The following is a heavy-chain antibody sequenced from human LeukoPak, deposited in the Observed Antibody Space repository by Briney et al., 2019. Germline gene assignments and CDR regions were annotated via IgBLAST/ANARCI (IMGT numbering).Heavy chain of an antibody. Sequence: GASVKLSCKASGYTFTGHYMHWVRQAPGQGLEWMGWINPDGGGPRYVPKFQGRVTMTRDTSIATAYMELSSLTSDDTAVYYCARDTSGSNSFDNWGQGTLVTVSS. CDR3: ARDTSGSNSFDN. CDR1: GYTFTGHY. J-gene: IGHJ4*02. D-gene: IGHD2-2*01. CDR2: INPDGGGP. V-gene: IGHV1-2*02.